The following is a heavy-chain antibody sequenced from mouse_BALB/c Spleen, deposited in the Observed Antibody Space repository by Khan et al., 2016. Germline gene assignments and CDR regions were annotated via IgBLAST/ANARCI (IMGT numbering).Heavy chain of an antibody. CDR2: IDPETGGT. CDR3: TRKGIFDGNYDFAA. Sequence: QVQLQQSGAELVRPGASVTLSCKASGYTFSDYEMHWVKQTPVHGLEWIGAIDPETGGTAYNQKFKGQATLTAGRSSSTAYMELRSLTSEDSAVFYCTRKGIFDGNYDFAAWGQGTTLTGSS. D-gene: IGHD2-1*01. V-gene: IGHV1-15*01. CDR1: GYTFSDYE. J-gene: IGHJ2*01.